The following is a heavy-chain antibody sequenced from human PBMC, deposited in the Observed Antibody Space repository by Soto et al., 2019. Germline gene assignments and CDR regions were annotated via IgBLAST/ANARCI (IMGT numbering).Heavy chain of an antibody. D-gene: IGHD3-16*01. J-gene: IGHJ5*02. CDR3: ASSDPDGNYDYVPVFDP. V-gene: IGHV4-34*01. CDR2: INHSGST. CDR1: GGSFSGYY. Sequence: SETLSLTCAVYGGSFSGYYWSWLRQPPGKWLEWIGEINHSGSTYYNPSLKSRVTISVDTSKNQFSLKLSSVTAADTAVYYCASSDPDGNYDYVPVFDPWGQGTLVTVS.